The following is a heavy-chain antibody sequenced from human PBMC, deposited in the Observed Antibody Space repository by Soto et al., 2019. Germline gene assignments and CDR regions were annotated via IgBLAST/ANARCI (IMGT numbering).Heavy chain of an antibody. CDR3: ARDLVGATYGNWFDP. CDR1: GGSISSYY. D-gene: IGHD1-26*01. V-gene: IGHV4-59*01. J-gene: IGHJ5*02. CDR2: IYYSGST. Sequence: PSETLSLTCTVSGGSISSYYWSWIRQPPGKGLEWIGYIYYSGSTNYNPSLKSRVTISVDASKSKNQLSLKLSSVTAADTAVYYCARDLVGATYGNWFDPWSQGTLVTVSS.